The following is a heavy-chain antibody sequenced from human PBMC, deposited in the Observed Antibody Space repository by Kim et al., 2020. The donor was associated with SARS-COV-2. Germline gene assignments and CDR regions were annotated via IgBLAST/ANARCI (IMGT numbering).Heavy chain of an antibody. V-gene: IGHV3-23*01. CDR3: FADDEGDPSGYPM. Sequence: YYADAVRGRFTISRDNSTNPLHLEMNGLRAEDTAVYYCFADDEGDPSGYPMWGQGTLVTVSS. J-gene: IGHJ4*02. D-gene: IGHD3-22*01.